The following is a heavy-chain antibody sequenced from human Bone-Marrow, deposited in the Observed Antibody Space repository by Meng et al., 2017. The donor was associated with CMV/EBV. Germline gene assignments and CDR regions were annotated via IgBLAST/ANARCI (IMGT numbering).Heavy chain of an antibody. J-gene: IGHJ3*02. CDR3: AKGQLYGGNFDYDAFDI. V-gene: IGHV3-30*02. D-gene: IGHD4-23*01. CDR1: GFTFSSYG. Sequence: GESLKIYCAASGFTFSSYGMHWVRQAPGKGLEWVAFIRYDGSNKYYADSVKGRFTISRDNSKNTLYLQMNSLRAEDTAVYYCAKGQLYGGNFDYDAFDIWGQGTMVTVSS. CDR2: IRYDGSNK.